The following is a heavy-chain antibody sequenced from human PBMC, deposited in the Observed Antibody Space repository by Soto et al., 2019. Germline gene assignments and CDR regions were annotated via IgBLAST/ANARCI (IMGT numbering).Heavy chain of an antibody. Sequence: EVQLVESGGDLVQPGGSLRLSCAASGFRFSAYGMSWVRQAPGKGLEWVSGIKEGGSEKYYVDSGKGRFTISRDNSQNSLYLKINSMRAEDTAVSYSATSRDYAFDIWCQGTLVTVSS. CDR1: GFRFSAYG. CDR3: ATSRDYAFDI. V-gene: IGHV3-7*01. CDR2: IKEGGSEK. J-gene: IGHJ3*02.